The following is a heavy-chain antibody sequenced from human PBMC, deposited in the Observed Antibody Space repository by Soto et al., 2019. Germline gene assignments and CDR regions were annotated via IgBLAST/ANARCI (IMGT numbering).Heavy chain of an antibody. J-gene: IGHJ5*02. CDR3: ARVDIVTTNWFDP. V-gene: IGHV4-34*01. D-gene: IGHD5-12*01. CDR2: INHRGYT. Sequence: PSETLSLTCAVYGGSFSGYYWSWIRQPPGKGLEWIGEINHRGYTTYNPSLKSRVTISVDTPKNQFSLKLSSVTAADTAVYYCARVDIVTTNWFDPWGQGTPVTVSS. CDR1: GGSFSGYY.